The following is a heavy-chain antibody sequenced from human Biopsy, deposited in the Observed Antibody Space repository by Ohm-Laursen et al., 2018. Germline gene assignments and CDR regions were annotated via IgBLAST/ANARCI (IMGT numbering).Heavy chain of an antibody. CDR2: VSYSGNT. Sequence: GTLSLTCAVSGVSISSYFWSWIRQPLGKGLEWIGYVSYSGNTKYNPSLKSRVNISADTSKNQFSLKLSSVTAADTAMYYCAAYYYDSSGYFYAFHYWGQGTLVTVSS. J-gene: IGHJ4*02. V-gene: IGHV4-59*08. CDR3: AAYYYDSSGYFYAFHY. CDR1: GVSISSYF. D-gene: IGHD3-22*01.